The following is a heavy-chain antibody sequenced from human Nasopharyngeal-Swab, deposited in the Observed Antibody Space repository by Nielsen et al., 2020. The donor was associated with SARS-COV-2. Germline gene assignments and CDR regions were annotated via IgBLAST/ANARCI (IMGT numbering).Heavy chain of an antibody. Sequence: LSLTCAASGFTFSDYYMSWIRQAPGKGLEWVSYISSSGSTIYYADSVKGRFTISRDNAKNSLYLQMNSLRAEDTAVYYCARFPRPKYCSSTSCYYWYFDLWGRGTLVTVSS. V-gene: IGHV3-11*04. J-gene: IGHJ2*01. D-gene: IGHD2-2*01. CDR3: ARFPRPKYCSSTSCYYWYFDL. CDR2: ISSSGSTI. CDR1: GFTFSDYY.